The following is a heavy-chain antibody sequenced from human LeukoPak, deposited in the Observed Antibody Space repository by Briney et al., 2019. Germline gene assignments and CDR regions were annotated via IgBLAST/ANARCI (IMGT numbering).Heavy chain of an antibody. D-gene: IGHD1-1*01. V-gene: IGHV3-74*01. J-gene: IGHJ5*02. Sequence: PGGSLRPSCAASGFTFSSYWMHWVRQAPGKGLVWVSRINSDGSSTSYADSVKGRFTISRDNVKNTLYLQMNSLRAEDTAVYYCASWKDGNWFDPWGQGTLVTVSS. CDR1: GFTFSSYW. CDR2: INSDGSST. CDR3: ASWKDGNWFDP.